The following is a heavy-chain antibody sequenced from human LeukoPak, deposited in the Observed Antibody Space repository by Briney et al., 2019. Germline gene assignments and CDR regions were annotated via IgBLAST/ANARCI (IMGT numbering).Heavy chain of an antibody. V-gene: IGHV3-9*01. D-gene: IGHD6-13*01. Sequence: GRSLRLSCAASGFTFDDYAMHWVRQAPGKGLEWVSGISWNSGSIGYADSVKGRFTISRDNAKNSLYLQMNSLRAEDTAVYYCARDQVAAAGFGWFDPWGQGTLVIVSS. CDR3: ARDQVAAAGFGWFDP. CDR2: ISWNSGSI. CDR1: GFTFDDYA. J-gene: IGHJ5*02.